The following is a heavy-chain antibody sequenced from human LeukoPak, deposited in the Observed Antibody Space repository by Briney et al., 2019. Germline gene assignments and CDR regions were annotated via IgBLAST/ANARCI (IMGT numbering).Heavy chain of an antibody. J-gene: IGHJ5*02. CDR2: ITSSSRYI. CDR1: GFTFSTYN. D-gene: IGHD6-19*01. V-gene: IGHV3-21*01. CDR3: ARDQSSVAGTTYNWFDP. Sequence: GGSLRLSCTGSGFTFSTYNMDWVRQAPGRGLEWVSSITSSSRYIYYADSVRGRFTISRDNAKSSLYLQMNSLRAEDTAVYYCARDQSSVAGTTYNWFDPWGQGTLVTVSS.